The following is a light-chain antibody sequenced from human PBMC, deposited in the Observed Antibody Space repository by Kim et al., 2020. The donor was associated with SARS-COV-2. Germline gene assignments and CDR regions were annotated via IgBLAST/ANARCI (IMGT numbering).Light chain of an antibody. CDR1: KLGKIY. J-gene: IGLJ2*01. V-gene: IGLV3-1*01. Sequence: SVSPGQAASLTCSGVKLGKIYVCWYQQKPGQPPVLVIFQDRKRPSGIPERFSGSNSGDTATLTISGTQAMDEADYYCQAWDSSTVVFGGGTQLTVL. CDR3: QAWDSSTVV. CDR2: QDR.